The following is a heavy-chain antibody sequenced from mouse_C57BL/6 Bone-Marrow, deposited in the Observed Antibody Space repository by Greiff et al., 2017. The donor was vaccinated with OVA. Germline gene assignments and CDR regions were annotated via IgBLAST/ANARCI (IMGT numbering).Heavy chain of an antibody. V-gene: IGHV3-6*01. D-gene: IGHD1-1*01. CDR2: ISYDGSN. Sequence: VQLKESGPGLVKPSQSLSLTCSVTGYSITSGYYWNWIRQFPGNKLEWMGYISYDGSNNYNPSLKNRISITRDTSKNQFFLKLNSVTTEDTATYYCARDRGSYYYGSSFSSYWYFDVWGTGTTVTVSS. J-gene: IGHJ1*03. CDR3: ARDRGSYYYGSSFSSYWYFDV. CDR1: GYSITSGYY.